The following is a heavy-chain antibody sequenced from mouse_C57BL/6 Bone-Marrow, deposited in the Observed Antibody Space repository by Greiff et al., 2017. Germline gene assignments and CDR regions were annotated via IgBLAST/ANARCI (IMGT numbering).Heavy chain of an antibody. CDR3: RLASRFEY. J-gene: IGHJ2*01. CDR2: IHPNSGST. D-gene: IGHD6-1*01. CDR1: GYTFTSYW. Sequence: QVQLQQPGAELVKPGASVKLSCKASGYTFTSYWMHWVKQRPGQGLEWIGMIHPNSGSTNYNEKFKGKATLTVDQSSSTAYMQLSSLTSEDSAVYCCRLASRFEYWGQGNTLTVSS. V-gene: IGHV1-64*01.